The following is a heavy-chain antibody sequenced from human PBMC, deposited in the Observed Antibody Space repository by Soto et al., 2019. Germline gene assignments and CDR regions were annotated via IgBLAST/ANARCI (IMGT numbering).Heavy chain of an antibody. D-gene: IGHD3-3*01. V-gene: IGHV3-33*01. Sequence: QVQLVESGGGVVQPGRSLRLSCAASGFTFSSYGMHWVRQAPGKGLEWVAVIWYDGSNKYYADSVKGRFTISRDNSKNTVYLQMNSLRAEDTAVYYCARDRLLWSGYYELAYWGQGTLVTVSS. CDR1: GFTFSSYG. J-gene: IGHJ4*02. CDR3: ARDRLLWSGYYELAY. CDR2: IWYDGSNK.